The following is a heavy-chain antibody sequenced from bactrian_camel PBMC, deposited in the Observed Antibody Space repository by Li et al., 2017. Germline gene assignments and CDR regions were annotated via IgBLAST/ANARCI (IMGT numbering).Heavy chain of an antibody. V-gene: IGHV3S60*01. J-gene: IGHJ4*01. Sequence: QVQLVESGGDSVQSGGSLRLSCSVSGYTYNCIGWFRQVPGQERELVSRIGYDGTTTYADSVKGRFTISRDNAKKTLYLQLNSLKTDDSAMYYCAKDYNGGSWHQMDYWGQGTQVTVS. D-gene: IGHD6*01. CDR1: GYTYNC. CDR3: AKDYNGGSWHQMDY. CDR2: IGYDGTT.